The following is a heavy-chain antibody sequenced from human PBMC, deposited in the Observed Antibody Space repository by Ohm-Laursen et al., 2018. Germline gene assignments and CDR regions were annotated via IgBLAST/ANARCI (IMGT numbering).Heavy chain of an antibody. CDR3: AKEYYYDSSGYTYYFDY. D-gene: IGHD3-22*01. CDR1: GFTFSSYG. Sequence: SLRLSCAASGFTFSSYGMHGVRQAPGKGLDWVAVISYDGSNKYYADSVKGRFTISRDNSKNTLYLQMNSLRAEDTAVYYCAKEYYYDSSGYTYYFDYWGQGTLVTVSS. CDR2: ISYDGSNK. V-gene: IGHV3-30*18. J-gene: IGHJ4*02.